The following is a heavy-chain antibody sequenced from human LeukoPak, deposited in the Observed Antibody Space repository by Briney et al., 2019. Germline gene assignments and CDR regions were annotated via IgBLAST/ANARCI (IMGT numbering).Heavy chain of an antibody. CDR3: ARGKYYFDSINYFDP. V-gene: IGHV3-13*05. CDR1: GFSLSRYE. J-gene: IGHJ5*02. CDR2: IDTAGDP. D-gene: IGHD3-22*01. Sequence: PGGSLRLSCAASGFSLSRYEMHWVRQAPGKGLEWVSSIDTAGDPYYSASVEGRFTISREDATNSFFLQMHSLRAGDTGVYFCARGKYYFDSINYFDPWGQGTLVTVSS.